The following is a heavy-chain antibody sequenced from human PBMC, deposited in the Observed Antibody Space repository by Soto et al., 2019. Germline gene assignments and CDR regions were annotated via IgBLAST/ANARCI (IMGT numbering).Heavy chain of an antibody. Sequence: SETLSLTCTVSSSSVSSYYWNWIRQSPGKGLEWIGYIYYSGYTNYNPSLKSRITISVDTSKNQFSLKLSSVTPADTAVYYCAGGGMTTVPYWGQGTLVTVSS. CDR2: IYYSGYT. CDR1: SSSVSSYY. V-gene: IGHV4-59*02. D-gene: IGHD4-17*01. CDR3: AGGGMTTVPY. J-gene: IGHJ4*02.